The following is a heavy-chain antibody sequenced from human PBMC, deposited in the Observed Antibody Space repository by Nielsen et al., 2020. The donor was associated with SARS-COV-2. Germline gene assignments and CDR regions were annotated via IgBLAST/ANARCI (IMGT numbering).Heavy chain of an antibody. D-gene: IGHD5-12*01. CDR1: GFTFSDYY. CDR2: ISDSSSYT. V-gene: IGHV3-11*03. CDR3: ATENVDKRDYGLDV. J-gene: IGHJ6*02. Sequence: GSLRLSCAASGFTFSDYYMSWIRQAPGKGLEWVSYISDSSSYTNYAESVKGRFTISRDNAKNSLYLQMNSLRAEDTAVYYCATENVDKRDYGLDVWGQGTTVTVSS.